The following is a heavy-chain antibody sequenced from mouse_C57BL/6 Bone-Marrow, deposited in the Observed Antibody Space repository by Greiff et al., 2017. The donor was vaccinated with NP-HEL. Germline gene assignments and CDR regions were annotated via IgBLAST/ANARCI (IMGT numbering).Heavy chain of an antibody. CDR1: GFTFTEYT. V-gene: IGHV1-62-2*01. J-gene: IGHJ4*01. CDR3: ERHEDRMGTTYYAMDY. CDR2: FYPGSGSK. D-gene: IGHD2-2*01. Sequence: QVQLQQSGAELVKPGASVKLTCKASGFTFTEYTIHWVKQRPGQGLEWIGWFYPGSGSKKYNEKFKDKATFTADTSSSTVYMEHSRLTADYSAVYFCERHEDRMGTTYYAMDYWGQGTSVTVSS.